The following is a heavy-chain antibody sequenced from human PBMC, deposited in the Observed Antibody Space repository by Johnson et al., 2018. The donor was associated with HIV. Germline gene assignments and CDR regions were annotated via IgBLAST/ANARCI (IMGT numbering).Heavy chain of an antibody. J-gene: IGHJ3*02. CDR2: ISYDGSNK. V-gene: IGHV3-30*18. CDR1: GFTFSSYG. D-gene: IGHD1-26*01. Sequence: QVQLVESGGGVVQPGRSPRLSCAASGFTFSSYGMHWVRQAPGKGLEWVAVISYDGSNKYYADSVKGRFTISRDNSKNTLYLQMNSLRAEDTAVYYCAKSGSYPRFGSFDIWGQGTMVTVSS. CDR3: AKSGSYPRFGSFDI.